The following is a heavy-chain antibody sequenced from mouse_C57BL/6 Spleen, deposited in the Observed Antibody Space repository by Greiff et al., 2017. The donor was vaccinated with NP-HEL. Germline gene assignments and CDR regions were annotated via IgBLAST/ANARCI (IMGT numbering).Heavy chain of an antibody. Sequence: DVMLVESGGGLVKPGGSLKLSCAASGFTFSDYGMHWVRQAPEKGLEWVAYISSGSSTIYYADTVKGRFTISRDNAKNTLFLQKTSLRSEDTAMYYCARCLLREYVDYWGQGTTLTVSS. CDR1: GFTFSDYG. CDR2: ISSGSSTI. CDR3: ARCLLREYVDY. D-gene: IGHD2-3*01. J-gene: IGHJ2*01. V-gene: IGHV5-17*01.